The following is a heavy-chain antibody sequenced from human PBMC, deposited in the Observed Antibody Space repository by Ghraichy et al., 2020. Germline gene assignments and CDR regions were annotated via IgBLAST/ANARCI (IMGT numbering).Heavy chain of an antibody. CDR1: GFTFSSFA. J-gene: IGHJ4*02. D-gene: IGHD1-26*01. CDR2: ISGNGASR. CDR3: AKSGILMATVTGEFDY. V-gene: IGHV3-23*01. Sequence: GGSLRLSCAASGFTFSSFAMSWVRQAPGKGLEWVSSISGNGASRYYADSVKGHFTVSRDTSKNTLYLQMNSLRAEDTAVYYCAKSGILMATVTGEFDYWGQGTLVTVSS.